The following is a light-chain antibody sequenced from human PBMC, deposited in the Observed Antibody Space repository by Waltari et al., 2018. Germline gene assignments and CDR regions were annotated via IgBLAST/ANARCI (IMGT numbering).Light chain of an antibody. J-gene: IGKJ1*01. CDR3: QQYGSSYGTGT. CDR2: GAF. CDR1: QSVSSNN. V-gene: IGKV3-20*01. Sequence: EIVLTQSPGTLSLSPGERATLSCRASQSVSSNNLARYQQKPGQAPRLLIYGAFSRATGIPDRFSGSGSGTDFTLTISRLEPEDFAVYYCQQYGSSYGTGTFGQGTKVEIK.